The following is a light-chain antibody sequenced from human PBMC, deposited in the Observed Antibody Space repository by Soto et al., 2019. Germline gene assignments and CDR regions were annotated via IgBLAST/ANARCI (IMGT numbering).Light chain of an antibody. V-gene: IGKV3-11*01. Sequence: EIVLTQSPATLSLSPGDRATLSCRASQSVSSYLAWYQQKPGKAPRLLIFDASNRATGIPARFSGSGSGTDDPLTISGRQPQDFAAYYCQQRSNRPPWTFGQGTKVEIK. J-gene: IGKJ1*01. CDR2: DAS. CDR1: QSVSSY. CDR3: QQRSNRPPWT.